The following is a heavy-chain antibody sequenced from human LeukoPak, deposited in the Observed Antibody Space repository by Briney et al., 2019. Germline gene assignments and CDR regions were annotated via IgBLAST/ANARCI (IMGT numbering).Heavy chain of an antibody. D-gene: IGHD3-3*01. Sequence: GGSLRLSCEASGFTFSSYGMHWVRQAPGKGLEWVAVIWFDGGNKYYGDSVKGRFTISRDNSKNTLYLQMNSLRAEDTAVCYCASPRSGPRYGVDVWGQGTTVTVSS. J-gene: IGHJ6*02. CDR1: GFTFSSYG. V-gene: IGHV3-33*01. CDR2: IWFDGGNK. CDR3: ASPRSGPRYGVDV.